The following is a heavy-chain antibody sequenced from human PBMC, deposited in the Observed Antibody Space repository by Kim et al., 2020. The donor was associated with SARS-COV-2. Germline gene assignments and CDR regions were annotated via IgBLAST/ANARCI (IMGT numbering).Heavy chain of an antibody. V-gene: IGHV3-30*01. J-gene: IGHJ5*02. D-gene: IGHD3-10*01. CDR3: ARDRDYYGSGLDP. Sequence: SVKGRLTISRDNSKNTLYLQMNSRRAEDTAVYYCARDRDYYGSGLDPWGQGTLVTVSS.